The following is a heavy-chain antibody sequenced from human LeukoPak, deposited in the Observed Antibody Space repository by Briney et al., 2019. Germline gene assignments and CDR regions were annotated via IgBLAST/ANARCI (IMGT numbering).Heavy chain of an antibody. CDR1: GDSVSSNSVA. CDR3: ASGVEDSSGYYLDY. Sequence: SQTLSLTCAISGDSVSSNSVAWNWIGQSPSRGLEWLGRTYYRSKWYNDYAVAVKRRITNNPDTSKKQFSLQLNSVTPEDTAVYYCASGVEDSSGYYLDYWGQGTLVTVSS. CDR2: TYYRSKWYN. D-gene: IGHD3-22*01. J-gene: IGHJ4*02. V-gene: IGHV6-1*01.